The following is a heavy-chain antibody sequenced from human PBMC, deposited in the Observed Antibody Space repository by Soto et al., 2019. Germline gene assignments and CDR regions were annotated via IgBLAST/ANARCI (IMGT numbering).Heavy chain of an antibody. CDR2: INPNNGDT. CDR1: GYSFTGNS. CDR3: ARDIQSYCGGDCSFDY. V-gene: IGHV1-2*02. Sequence: GASVKVSCKASGYSFTGNSMHWVRQAPGQGLEWMGWINPNNGDTNYAQKFQGRVTMTRDTSTSTAYMELRSLRSDDTAVYYCARDIQSYCGGDCSFDYWGQGTLVTVSS. J-gene: IGHJ4*02. D-gene: IGHD2-21*02.